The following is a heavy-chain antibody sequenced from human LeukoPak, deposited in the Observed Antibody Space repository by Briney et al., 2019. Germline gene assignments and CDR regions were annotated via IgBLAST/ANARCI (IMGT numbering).Heavy chain of an antibody. CDR1: GYTFTSYY. D-gene: IGHD2-15*01. CDR3: ARALLGGPYYYGMDV. J-gene: IGHJ6*02. Sequence: ASVKVSCKASGYTFTSYYMHWVRQAPGQGLEWMGIINPSGGSTSYAQKFQGRVTMTRDTSTSTVYMELRSLSSEDTAVYYCARALLGGPYYYGMDVWGQGTTVTVSS. CDR2: INPSGGST. V-gene: IGHV1-46*01.